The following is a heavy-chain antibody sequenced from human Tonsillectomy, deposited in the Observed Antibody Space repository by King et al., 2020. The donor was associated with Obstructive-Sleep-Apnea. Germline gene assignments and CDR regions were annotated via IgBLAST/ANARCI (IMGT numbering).Heavy chain of an antibody. J-gene: IGHJ4*02. Sequence: VQLVESGAEVKKPGESLKISCKGSGYSFTSYWIGWVRQMPGKGLEWMGIIYTGDSDTRYSPSFQGQVTISADKSISTAYLQWSSLKASDTAMYYCARGLTYYYDSSGYPTVWGQGTLVTVSS. D-gene: IGHD3-22*01. CDR1: GYSFTSYW. CDR2: IYTGDSDT. V-gene: IGHV5-51*01. CDR3: ARGLTYYYDSSGYPTV.